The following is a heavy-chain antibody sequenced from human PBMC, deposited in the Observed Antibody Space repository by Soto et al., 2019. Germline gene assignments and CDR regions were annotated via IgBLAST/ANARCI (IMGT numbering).Heavy chain of an antibody. J-gene: IGHJ6*02. CDR1: GFTFSSYG. Sequence: QVQLVESGGGVVQPGRSLRLSCEASGFTFSSYGMHWVRQAPGKGLEWVAVITYDGSNKYYADSVKGRFTISRDNSKNTPYLQMNSLRAGETAVYYCAKVHGRSYFYYYDIDVWGQGTTVTVSS. V-gene: IGHV3-30*18. CDR2: ITYDGSNK. CDR3: AKVHGRSYFYYYDIDV. D-gene: IGHD1-26*01.